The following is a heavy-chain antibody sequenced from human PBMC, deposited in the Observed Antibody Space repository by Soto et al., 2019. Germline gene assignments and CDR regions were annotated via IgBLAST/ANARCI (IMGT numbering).Heavy chain of an antibody. D-gene: IGHD2-15*01. J-gene: IGHJ6*03. CDR1: GFTFSSYA. V-gene: IGHV3-23*01. CDR3: ARDIRYCSGGSCAAPYYYYYYYMDV. Sequence: PGGSLRLSCXASGFTFSSYAMSWVRQAPGKGLEWVSAISGSGGSTYYADSVKGRFTISRDNSKNTLYLQMNSLRAEDTAVYYCARDIRYCSGGSCAAPYYYYYYYMDVWGKGTTVTVSS. CDR2: ISGSGGST.